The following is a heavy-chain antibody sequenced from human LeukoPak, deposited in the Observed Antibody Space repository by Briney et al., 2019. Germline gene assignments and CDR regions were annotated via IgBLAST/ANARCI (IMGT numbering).Heavy chain of an antibody. CDR1: GGSISSYY. CDR2: IYYSGST. D-gene: IGHD3-10*02. CDR3: ASVNVRGVIGY. Sequence: SETLSLTCTVSGGSISSYYWSWIRQPPGKGLGWIGYIYYSGSTNYNPSLKSRVTISVDTSKNQFSLKLSSVTAADTAVYYCASVNVRGVIGYWGQGTLVTVSS. V-gene: IGHV4-59*01. J-gene: IGHJ4*02.